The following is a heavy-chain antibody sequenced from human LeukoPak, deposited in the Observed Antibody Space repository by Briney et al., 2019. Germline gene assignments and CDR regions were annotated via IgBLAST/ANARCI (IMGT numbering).Heavy chain of an antibody. D-gene: IGHD3-22*01. CDR1: GGTFSSYA. Sequence: SVKVSCKASGGTFSSYAISWVRQAPGQGLEWMGRIIPILGIANYAQKFQGRVTITADKSTSTAYMELSSLRSEDTAVYYCAGIDYYDSSGPYYVDYWGQGTLVTVSS. CDR2: IIPILGIA. V-gene: IGHV1-69*04. J-gene: IGHJ4*02. CDR3: AGIDYYDSSGPYYVDY.